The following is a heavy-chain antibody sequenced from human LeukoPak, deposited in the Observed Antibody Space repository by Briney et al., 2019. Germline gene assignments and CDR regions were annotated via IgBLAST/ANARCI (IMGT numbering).Heavy chain of an antibody. J-gene: IGHJ3*02. CDR3: ARGRSYYDSSGYNDAFDI. V-gene: IGHV4-4*02. Sequence: PSETLSLTCAVSRGSISSSNWWSWDRQPPGKGLERTWEIYHRGGTNYNPSLKSRVTISVDKSKNQFSLKLGSVIAADEAVYYYARGRSYYDSSGYNDAFDIWGQGTMVTVSS. CDR2: IYHRGGT. D-gene: IGHD3-22*01. CDR1: RGSISSSNW.